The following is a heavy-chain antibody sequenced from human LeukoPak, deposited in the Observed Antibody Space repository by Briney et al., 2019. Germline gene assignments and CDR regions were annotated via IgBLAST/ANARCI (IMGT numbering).Heavy chain of an antibody. V-gene: IGHV1-2*02. CDR2: INPNSGGT. Sequence: ASVKVSCKASGYTFTAYYMHWVRQAPGQGLEWMGWINPNSGGTNYAQKFQGRVTMTRDTSISTAYMELSRLRSDDTAVYYCARACSYCSGGSCLCYWGQGTLVTVSS. D-gene: IGHD2-15*01. CDR1: GYTFTAYY. CDR3: ARACSYCSGGSCLCY. J-gene: IGHJ4*02.